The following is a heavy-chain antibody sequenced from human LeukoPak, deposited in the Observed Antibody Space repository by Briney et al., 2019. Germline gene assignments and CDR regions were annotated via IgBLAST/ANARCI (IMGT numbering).Heavy chain of an antibody. V-gene: IGHV3-13*01. J-gene: IGHJ5*02. Sequence: GGSLRLSCAASGFTFSSYDMHWVRQATGKGLEWVSAIGTAGDTYYPGSVKGRFTISRDNAKNSLYLQMNSLRAEDTAVYYCARGLKQQLDRWFDPWGQGTLVTVSS. CDR1: GFTFSSYD. D-gene: IGHD6-13*01. CDR2: IGTAGDT. CDR3: ARGLKQQLDRWFDP.